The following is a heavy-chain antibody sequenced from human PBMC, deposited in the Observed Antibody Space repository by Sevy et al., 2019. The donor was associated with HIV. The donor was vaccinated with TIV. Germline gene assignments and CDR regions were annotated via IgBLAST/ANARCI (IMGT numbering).Heavy chain of an antibody. CDR2: IHYSGST. D-gene: IGHD6-13*01. Sequence: SETLSLTCTVSGGSISSSSYYWGWIRQPPGKGLDWSGSIHYSGSTNYNPSLKSRVTISVDTSKNQFFRRLSSVTAADTAVYYCARYIAAVGNNWFDPWGQGTLVTVSS. CDR1: GGSISSSSYY. J-gene: IGHJ5*02. CDR3: ARYIAAVGNNWFDP. V-gene: IGHV4-39*01.